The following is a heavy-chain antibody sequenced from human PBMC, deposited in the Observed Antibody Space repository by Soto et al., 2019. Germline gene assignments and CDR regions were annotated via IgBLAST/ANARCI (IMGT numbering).Heavy chain of an antibody. D-gene: IGHD3-10*01. J-gene: IGHJ4*02. CDR3: ARDLEDYGSGSPTFGY. CDR1: GFTFSSYG. CDR2: IWYDGSNK. Sequence: QVQLVESGGGVVQPGRSLRLSCAASGFTFSSYGMHWVRQAPGKGLEWVAVIWYDGSNKYYADSVKGRFTISRDNSKNTLYLQMNSLRAEDTAVYYCARDLEDYGSGSPTFGYWGQGTLVTVSS. V-gene: IGHV3-33*01.